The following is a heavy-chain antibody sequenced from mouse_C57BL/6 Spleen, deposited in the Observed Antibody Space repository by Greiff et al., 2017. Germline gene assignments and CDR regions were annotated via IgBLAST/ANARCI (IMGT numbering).Heavy chain of an antibody. CDR2: IDPSDSYT. CDR1: GYTFTSYW. D-gene: IGHD1-1*01. J-gene: IGHJ4*01. CDR3: ARATTVVAGPHAMDY. V-gene: IGHV1-69*01. Sequence: QVQLQQPGAELVMPGASVKLSCKASGYTFTSYWMHWVKQRPGQGLEWIGEIDPSDSYTNYNQKFKGKSTLTVDKSSSTAYMQLSSLTSEDSAVYYCARATTVVAGPHAMDYWGQGTSVTVSS.